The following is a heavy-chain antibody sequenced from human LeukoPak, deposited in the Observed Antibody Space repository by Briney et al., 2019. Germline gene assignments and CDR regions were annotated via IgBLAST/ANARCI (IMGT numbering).Heavy chain of an antibody. CDR2: IKQDGREK. CDR3: ARVVFDAFDI. Sequence: GGSLRLSCAVSGFTFSSYWMSCVREARGKGLEGVANIKQDGREKEYVDSVKARFTISRDNAQHSMYLQMNSLRAEDSAVYYWARVVFDAFDIWGQGTMVTDSS. V-gene: IGHV3-7*01. CDR1: GFTFSSYW. J-gene: IGHJ3*02.